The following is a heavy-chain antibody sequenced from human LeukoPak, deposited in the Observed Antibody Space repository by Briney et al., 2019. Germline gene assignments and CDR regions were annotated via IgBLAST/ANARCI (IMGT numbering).Heavy chain of an antibody. Sequence: GGSLRLSCAASGFPLSGYSMNWVRQAPGKGLEWVSVISGSGISTYNADSVKGRFTISRDNSKNTLYLQMNSLRAEDTAVYYCAKADYYDSNTYRAQFFQHWGQGTLVTVSS. V-gene: IGHV3-23*01. J-gene: IGHJ1*01. D-gene: IGHD3-22*01. CDR1: GFPLSGYS. CDR2: ISGSGIST. CDR3: AKADYYDSNTYRAQFFQH.